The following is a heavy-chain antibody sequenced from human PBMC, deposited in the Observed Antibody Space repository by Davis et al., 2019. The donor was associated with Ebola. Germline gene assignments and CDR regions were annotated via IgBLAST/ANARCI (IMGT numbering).Heavy chain of an antibody. J-gene: IGHJ6*02. CDR3: ARQWLDGYGMDV. D-gene: IGHD6-19*01. CDR1: GFTFSDYY. V-gene: IGHV3-11*01. CDR2: ISSSGSTI. Sequence: PGGSLRLSCEASGFTFSDYYMSWIRQAPGKGLEWVSYISSSGSTIYYADSVKGRFTISRDNAKNSLYRQMNSLRAEDTAVYYCARQWLDGYGMDVWGQGTTVTVSS.